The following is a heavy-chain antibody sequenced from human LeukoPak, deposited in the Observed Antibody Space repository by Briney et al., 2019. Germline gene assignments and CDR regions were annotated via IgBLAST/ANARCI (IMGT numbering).Heavy chain of an antibody. CDR1: GYSISTGYY. Sequence: PSETLSLTCAVSGYSISTGYYWGWIRQSPGKGQEWIGNIYHSGITHYNPSLQGRVTLSVDTSKNQFSLNLNSVTAADTAVYYCTRFSTASSRPAYYWGQGTLVIVSS. D-gene: IGHD2-21*01. J-gene: IGHJ4*02. CDR3: TRFSTASSRPAYY. CDR2: IYHSGIT. V-gene: IGHV4-38-2*01.